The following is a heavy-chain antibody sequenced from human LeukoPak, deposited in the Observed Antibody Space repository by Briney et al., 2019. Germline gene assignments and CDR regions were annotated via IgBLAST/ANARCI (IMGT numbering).Heavy chain of an antibody. CDR1: GFSVSNTY. CDR3: ARVPYSTGTYDY. Sequence: GGSLRLSCAASGFSVSNTYMSWVRQAPGKGLEWVSIIYSGGNTYYADSVKGRFTISRDNSKNTLYLQMNRLRPEDTAVYYCARVPYSTGTYDYWGQGTLVTVSS. D-gene: IGHD6-19*01. J-gene: IGHJ4*02. CDR2: IYSGGNT. V-gene: IGHV3-53*01.